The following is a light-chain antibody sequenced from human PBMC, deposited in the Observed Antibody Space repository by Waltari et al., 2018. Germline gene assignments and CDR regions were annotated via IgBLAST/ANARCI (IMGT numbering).Light chain of an antibody. CDR3: ALYYGNARWV. Sequence: QTVVTQEPSLTVSPGGTVTLTRSLTTWAVIRNYYPNWFQQKPGQAPPSLIYYTNKWHFWTPARFSGSLLGGKAALTLSRALPEDEADYYCALYYGNARWVFGGGTKLTVL. CDR2: YTN. CDR1: TWAVIRNYY. V-gene: IGLV7-43*01. J-gene: IGLJ3*02.